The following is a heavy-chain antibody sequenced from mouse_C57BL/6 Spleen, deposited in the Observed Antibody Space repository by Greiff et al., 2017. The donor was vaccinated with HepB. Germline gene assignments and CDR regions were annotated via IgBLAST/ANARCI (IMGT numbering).Heavy chain of an antibody. CDR3: ARDDGYYYY. CDR1: GYTFTSYW. CDR2: IDPSDSET. J-gene: IGHJ2*01. Sequence: QVQLQQPGAELVRPGSSVKLSCKASGYTFTSYWMHWVKQRPIQGLEWIGNIDPSDSETHYNQKFKDKATLTVDKSSSTAYMQLSSLTSEDSSVYYGARDDGYYYYWGQGTTLTVSS. D-gene: IGHD2-3*01. V-gene: IGHV1-52*01.